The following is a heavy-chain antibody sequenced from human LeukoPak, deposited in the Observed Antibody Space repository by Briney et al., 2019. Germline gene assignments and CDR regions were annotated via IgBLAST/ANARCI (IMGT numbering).Heavy chain of an antibody. CDR1: GYSFTNYG. J-gene: IGHJ4*02. CDR3: ARAPRVASSGRFDC. D-gene: IGHD6-13*01. CDR2: ISGYTGNT. V-gene: IGHV1-18*01. Sequence: GASVKVTCKASGYSFTNYGVNWVRQAPGQGLEWLGWISGYTGNTDYAQKFQGRVTMTTDTSTTTAYMELRSLRSDDTAVYYCARAPRVASSGRFDCCGQGTLVTVSS.